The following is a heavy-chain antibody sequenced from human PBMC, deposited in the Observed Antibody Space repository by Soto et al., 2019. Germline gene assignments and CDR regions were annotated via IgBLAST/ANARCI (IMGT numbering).Heavy chain of an antibody. CDR2: INHSGST. D-gene: IGHD2-15*01. V-gene: IGHV4-34*01. CDR1: GGSFSGYY. CDR3: ARGQYCSGGSCHPHWFDP. J-gene: IGHJ5*02. Sequence: SETLSLTCAVYGGSFSGYYWSWIRQPPGKGLEWIGEINHSGSTNYNPSLKSRVTISVDTSKNQFSLKLSSVTAADTAVYYCARGQYCSGGSCHPHWFDPWGQGTLVTVSS.